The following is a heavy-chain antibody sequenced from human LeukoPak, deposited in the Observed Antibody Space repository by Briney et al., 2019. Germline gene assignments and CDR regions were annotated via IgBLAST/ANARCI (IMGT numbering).Heavy chain of an antibody. V-gene: IGHV3-30*02. J-gene: IGHJ4*02. CDR3: TREVWYDALSFDY. Sequence: GGSLRLSCAASGFTFSSYGMHWVRQAPGKGLEWVAFIRYDGSNKYYADSVKGRFTISRGNSKNMLELQMNSLTTEDTAVYYCTREVWYDALSFDYWGQGTLVSVSS. CDR2: IRYDGSNK. D-gene: IGHD2-15*01. CDR1: GFTFSSYG.